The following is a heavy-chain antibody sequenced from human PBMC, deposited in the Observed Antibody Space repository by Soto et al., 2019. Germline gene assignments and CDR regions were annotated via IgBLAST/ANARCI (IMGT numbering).Heavy chain of an antibody. CDR1: GFTFSNAW. CDR2: IKSKTDGGTT. V-gene: IGHV3-15*01. J-gene: IGHJ4*02. Sequence: LRLSCAASGFTFSNAWMSWVRQAPGKGLEWVGRIKSKTDGGTTDYAAPVKGRFTISRDDSKNTLYLQMNSLKTEDTAVYYCTTEGATVTTLSFDYWGQGTLVTVSS. CDR3: TTEGATVTTLSFDY. D-gene: IGHD4-4*01.